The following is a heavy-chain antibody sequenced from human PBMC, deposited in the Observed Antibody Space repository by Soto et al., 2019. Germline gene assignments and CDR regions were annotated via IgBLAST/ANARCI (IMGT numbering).Heavy chain of an antibody. CDR3: ARNLLRYFDWPSRRDYYYYYMDV. CDR2: IYYSGST. CDR1: GGSISSYY. J-gene: IGHJ6*03. V-gene: IGHV4-59*08. Sequence: QVQLQESGPGLVKPSETLSLTCTVSGGSISSYYWSWIRQPPGKGLEWIGYIYYSGSTNYNPSLQSRVTISVDTSKNQFSLKLSSVTAADTAVYYCARNLLRYFDWPSRRDYYYYYMDVWGKGTTVTVSS. D-gene: IGHD3-9*01.